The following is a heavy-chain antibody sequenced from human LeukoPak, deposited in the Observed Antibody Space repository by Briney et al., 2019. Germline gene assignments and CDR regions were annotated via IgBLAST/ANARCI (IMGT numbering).Heavy chain of an antibody. D-gene: IGHD3-22*01. J-gene: IGHJ4*02. Sequence: GGSLRLSCAASGFTFSSYGMHWVRQAPGKGLEWVAFIRYDGSNKYYADSVKGRFTISRDNSKKTLYLQMNSLRAEDTAVYYCAKGHADSSGYYYFDSWGQGTLVTVSS. CDR1: GFTFSSYG. CDR3: AKGHADSSGYYYFDS. V-gene: IGHV3-30*02. CDR2: IRYDGSNK.